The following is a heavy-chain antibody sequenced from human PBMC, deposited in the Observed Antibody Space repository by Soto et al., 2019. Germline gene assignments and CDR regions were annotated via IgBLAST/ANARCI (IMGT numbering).Heavy chain of an antibody. CDR2: IKRDGSET. J-gene: IGHJ4*02. CDR3: VGDGNNWNDFDY. CDR1: TFIFSTYW. D-gene: IGHD1-20*01. V-gene: IGHV3-7*01. Sequence: EVQLVESGGGLVQPGGSLRLSCAAPTFIFSTYWMTWVRQAPGKGLEWVANIKRDGSETHYSESVKGRFTISRDNAKNSLYLQMNSLRVEDTAVYCVVGDGNNWNDFDYWGQGTLVTVSS.